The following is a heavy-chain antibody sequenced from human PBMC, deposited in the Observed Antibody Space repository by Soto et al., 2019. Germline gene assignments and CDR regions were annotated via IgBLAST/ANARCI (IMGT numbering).Heavy chain of an antibody. CDR1: GFTFSSYA. CDR2: ISGSGGST. CDR3: ARDKGQWLVRGTFGGGYYYMDV. V-gene: IGHV3-23*01. J-gene: IGHJ6*03. Sequence: GGSLRLSCAASGFTFSSYAMSWVRQAPGKGLEWVSAISGSGGSTYYADSVKGRFTISRDNSKNTLYLQINSLRAEDTAVYYCARDKGQWLVRGTFGGGYYYMDVWGKGTTVTVSS. D-gene: IGHD6-19*01.